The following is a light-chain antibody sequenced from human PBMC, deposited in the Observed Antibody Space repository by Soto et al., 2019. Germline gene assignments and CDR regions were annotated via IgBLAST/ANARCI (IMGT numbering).Light chain of an antibody. CDR2: DAS. J-gene: IGKJ4*01. Sequence: ASQLTQSPSSLSASVGDSVTITCRASQGISSALAWYQQTPGRAPKLLIYDASTLASGVPSRFSGSRSGTDFTLTVSSLQPEDFAAYYCQQYNSAPHTLGGGTKVDIK. CDR3: QQYNSAPHT. V-gene: IGKV1-13*02. CDR1: QGISSA.